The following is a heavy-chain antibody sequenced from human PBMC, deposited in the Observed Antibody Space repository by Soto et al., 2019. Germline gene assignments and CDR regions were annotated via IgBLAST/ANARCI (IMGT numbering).Heavy chain of an antibody. D-gene: IGHD5-12*01. CDR3: ARDHGKPGWSGYDLDS. Sequence: EVQLVESGGGLVQPGGSLRLTCTASGFAFSSHSMNWVRQAPGKGLEWLSYISGSGTIMYYSDSVAGRFTISRDNAKNSMYLQMNSLRADDTALYYCARDHGKPGWSGYDLDSWGQGTLVTVSS. CDR2: ISGSGTIM. J-gene: IGHJ4*02. V-gene: IGHV3-48*01. CDR1: GFAFSSHS.